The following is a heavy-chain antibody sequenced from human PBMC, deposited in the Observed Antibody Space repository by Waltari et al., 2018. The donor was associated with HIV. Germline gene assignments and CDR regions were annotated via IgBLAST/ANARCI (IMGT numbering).Heavy chain of an antibody. D-gene: IGHD1-26*01. CDR1: GHTFSTSW. CDR2: IYTGDADT. J-gene: IGHJ4*02. V-gene: IGHV5-51*03. CDR3: ARSVGATPENFEY. Sequence: EVPLSQSAAELQKPGDSLQLSCKGSGHTFSTSWIAWVRQMPGKGLEWMGIIYTGDADTRYSPSFEGQVTISADTSSKTAYLQWRLLKASDTAIYFCARSVGATPENFEYWGQGTLVTVSS.